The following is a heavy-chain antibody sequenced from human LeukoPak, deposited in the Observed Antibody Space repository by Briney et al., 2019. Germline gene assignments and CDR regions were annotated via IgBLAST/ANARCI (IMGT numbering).Heavy chain of an antibody. V-gene: IGHV4-39*01. CDR3: ARQGTL. CDR1: GGSISSSSYY. Sequence: SETLSLTCTVSGGSISSSSYYWGWIRQPPGKGLEWIGSIFYSGSTYYNPSLKSRVTIPVDTSKNQFSLKLSSVTAADTAVYYCARQGTLWGQGTLVTVSS. CDR2: IFYSGST. J-gene: IGHJ4*02. D-gene: IGHD3-10*01.